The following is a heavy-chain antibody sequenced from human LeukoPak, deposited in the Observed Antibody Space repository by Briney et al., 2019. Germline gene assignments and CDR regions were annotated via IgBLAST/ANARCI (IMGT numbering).Heavy chain of an antibody. CDR1: GFIFSSYG. CDR3: AKDNRGGWSGYFDY. J-gene: IGHJ4*02. CDR2: IWHDGSAE. Sequence: GRSLRLSCAASGFIFSSYGMYWVRQAPGKGLEWVAVIWHDGSAEFYADSVKGRFSTSRDDSKNTLYLQMNSLRAEDTALYYCAKDNRGGWSGYFDYWGQGTLVTVSS. V-gene: IGHV3-33*06. D-gene: IGHD6-19*01.